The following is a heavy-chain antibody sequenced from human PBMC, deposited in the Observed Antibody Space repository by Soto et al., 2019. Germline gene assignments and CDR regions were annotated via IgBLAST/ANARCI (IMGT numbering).Heavy chain of an antibody. Sequence: SETLSLTCAVSGGSISSSNWWSWVRQPPGKGLEWIGEIYHSGSTNYNPSLKSRVTISVDTSKNQFSLKLSSVTAADTAVYYCAREGVYGSGNYIGPLGQGALVTVSS. J-gene: IGHJ5*02. CDR1: GGSISSSNW. D-gene: IGHD3-10*01. V-gene: IGHV4-4*02. CDR2: IYHSGST. CDR3: AREGVYGSGNYIGP.